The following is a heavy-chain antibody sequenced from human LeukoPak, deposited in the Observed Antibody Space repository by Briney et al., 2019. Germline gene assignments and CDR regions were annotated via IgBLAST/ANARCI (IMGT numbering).Heavy chain of an antibody. CDR2: IVGSGGST. J-gene: IGHJ4*02. Sequence: GASLRLSCAASGSTFNNYAMSWVRQAPGKGLEWVSAIVGSGGSTYYADSVKGRFTISRDNSKNTLFLQMNSLRVEDTALYYCSKWGDYDVLTGYYDSDFWGQGTLVTVSS. D-gene: IGHD3-9*01. CDR1: GSTFNNYA. V-gene: IGHV3-23*01. CDR3: SKWGDYDVLTGYYDSDF.